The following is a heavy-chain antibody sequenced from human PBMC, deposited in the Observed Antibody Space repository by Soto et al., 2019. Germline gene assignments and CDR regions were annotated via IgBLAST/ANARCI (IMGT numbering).Heavy chain of an antibody. CDR3: ARAQYRIFDY. CDR2: INQDGSDK. V-gene: IGHV3-7*01. Sequence: GGSLRLSCAASGFTFSTYWMSWVRQAPGKGLEWVANINQDGSDKYYVDSVKGRFTISRDNAKNSLYLQMNSLRAEDTAVYYCARAQYRIFDYWGQGTLVTVSS. J-gene: IGHJ4*02. D-gene: IGHD5-12*01. CDR1: GFTFSTYW.